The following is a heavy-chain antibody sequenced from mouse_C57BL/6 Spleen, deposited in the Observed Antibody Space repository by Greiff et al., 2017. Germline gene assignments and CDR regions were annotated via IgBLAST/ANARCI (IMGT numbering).Heavy chain of an antibody. D-gene: IGHD2-12*01. J-gene: IGHJ2*01. CDR3: TTRYRGY. CDR2: IDPENGDT. Sequence: VQLKQSGAELVRPGASVKLSCTASGFNIKDDYMHWVKQRPEQGLEWIGWIDPENGDTEYASKFQGKATITADTSSNTAYLQLSSLTSEDTAVYYCTTRYRGYWGQGTTLTVSS. CDR1: GFNIKDDY. V-gene: IGHV14-4*01.